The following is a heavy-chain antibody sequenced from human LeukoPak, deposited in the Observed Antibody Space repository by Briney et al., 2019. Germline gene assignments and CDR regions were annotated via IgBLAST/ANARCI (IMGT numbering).Heavy chain of an antibody. CDR2: INHSGST. CDR1: GGSFSGYY. CDR3: ARVWSQQLAFDY. D-gene: IGHD6-13*01. J-gene: IGHJ4*02. Sequence: SETLSLTCAVYGGSFSGYYWSWIRQPPGKGLEWIGGINHSGSTNYNPSLKSRVTISVDTSKNQFSLKLSSVTAADTAVYYCARVWSQQLAFDYWGQGTLVTVSS. V-gene: IGHV4-34*01.